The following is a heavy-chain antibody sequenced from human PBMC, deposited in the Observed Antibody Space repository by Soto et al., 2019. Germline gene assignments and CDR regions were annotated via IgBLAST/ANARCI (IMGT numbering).Heavy chain of an antibody. CDR3: TNYFGPGCGRFDY. D-gene: IGHD1-1*01. J-gene: IGHJ4*02. Sequence: EVQLLESGGGLVQPGGSLRLSCAASGFSIGGYAMNWVRQAPEKGLEWVSAISGSAGTTYYADSVKGRFTVSRDNSKNALKLQRNSLRANDTAVYYCTNYFGPGCGRFDYCGPGTLFTVTS. V-gene: IGHV3-23*01. CDR1: GFSIGGYA. CDR2: ISGSAGTT.